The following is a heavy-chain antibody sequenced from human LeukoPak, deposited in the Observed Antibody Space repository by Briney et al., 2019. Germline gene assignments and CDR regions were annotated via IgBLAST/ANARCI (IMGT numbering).Heavy chain of an antibody. CDR1: GFTFSNAW. D-gene: IGHD5-12*01. V-gene: IGHV3-30*18. CDR2: ISYDGSNK. J-gene: IGHJ6*02. Sequence: GGSLRLSCAASGFTFSNAWMSWVRQAPGKGLEWVAVISYDGSNKYYADSVKGRFTISRDNSKNTLYLQMNSLRAEDTAVYYCAKDGGSGYDLYGMDVWGQGTTVTVSS. CDR3: AKDGGSGYDLYGMDV.